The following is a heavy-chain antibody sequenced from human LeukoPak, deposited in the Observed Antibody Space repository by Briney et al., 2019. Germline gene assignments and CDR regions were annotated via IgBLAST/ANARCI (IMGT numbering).Heavy chain of an antibody. CDR1: GYIFSNFY. J-gene: IGHJ4*02. Sequence: ASVKVSCKASGYIFSNFYMHWVRHAPGQGLEWMGIINPSGDSTNYAQKFQGSVTMTRDTSTNTLYMELSSLRSEDTAVYYCARDLRQEAPFDYWGQGTLVTVSS. CDR2: INPSGDST. V-gene: IGHV1-46*01. CDR3: ARDLRQEAPFDY.